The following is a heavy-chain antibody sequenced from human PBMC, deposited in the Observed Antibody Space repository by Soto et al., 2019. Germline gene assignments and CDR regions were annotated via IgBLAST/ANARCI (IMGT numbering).Heavy chain of an antibody. CDR1: GGSISSSSYY. V-gene: IGHV4-39*01. Sequence: SETLSLTCTVSGGSISSSSYYWGWIRQPPGKGLEWIGSIYYSGSTYYNPSLKSRVTISVDTSKNQFSLKLSSVTAADTAVYYCARGGLGYCSGGSCYVHSPWGQGTLVTVSS. D-gene: IGHD2-15*01. CDR3: ARGGLGYCSGGSCYVHSP. CDR2: IYYSGST. J-gene: IGHJ5*02.